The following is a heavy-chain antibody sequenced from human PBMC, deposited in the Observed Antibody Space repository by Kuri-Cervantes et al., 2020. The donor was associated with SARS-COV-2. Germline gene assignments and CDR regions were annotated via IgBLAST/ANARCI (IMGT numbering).Heavy chain of an antibody. J-gene: IGHJ6*02. CDR1: GYTFTGYY. Sequence: ASVKVSCKASGYTFTGYYMHWVRQAPGQGLEWMGWINPNSGGTNYAQKFQGWVTMTRETSISTAYRELSRLRSDDTAVYYCARAGLGLRFLEWSAANYYYYYGMDVWGQGTTVTVSS. CDR2: INPNSGGT. CDR3: ARAGLGLRFLEWSAANYYYYYGMDV. V-gene: IGHV1-2*04. D-gene: IGHD3-3*01.